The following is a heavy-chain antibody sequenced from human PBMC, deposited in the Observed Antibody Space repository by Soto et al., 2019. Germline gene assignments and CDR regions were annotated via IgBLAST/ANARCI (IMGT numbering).Heavy chain of an antibody. CDR2: ISGSGGST. V-gene: IGHV3-23*01. J-gene: IGHJ4*02. CDR1: GFTFSSYA. Sequence: GGSLRLSCAASGFTFSSYAMSWVRQAPGKGLEWVSAISGSGGSTYYADSVKGRFTISRDNSKNTLYLQMNSLRAEDTAVYDCAKSYGDNSHYFDDWGQGTLVTVSS. CDR3: AKSYGDNSHYFDD. D-gene: IGHD5-18*01.